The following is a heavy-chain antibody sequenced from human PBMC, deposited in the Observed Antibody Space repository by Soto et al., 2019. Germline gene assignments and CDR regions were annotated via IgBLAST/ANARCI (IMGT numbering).Heavy chain of an antibody. J-gene: IGHJ3*02. V-gene: IGHV1-69*13. CDR1: GGTFSSYA. Sequence: SVKVSCKASGGTFSSYAISWVRQAPGQGLEWMGGIIPIFGTANYAQKFQGRVTITADESTSTAYMELSSLRSGDTAVYYCARDDGGGYGSGAFDIWGQGTMVTVSS. CDR3: ARDDGGGYGSGAFDI. CDR2: IIPIFGTA. D-gene: IGHD5-12*01.